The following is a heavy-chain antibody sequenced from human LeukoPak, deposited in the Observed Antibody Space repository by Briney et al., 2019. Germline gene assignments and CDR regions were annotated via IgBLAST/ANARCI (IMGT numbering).Heavy chain of an antibody. Sequence: GGSLRLSCAASGFTFSSYAMNWVRQAPGKGLEWVAVISYDGSNKYYADSVKGRFTISRDNSKNTLYLQMNSLKAEDTAVYYCASRSDYGGNLYWGQGTLVTVSS. J-gene: IGHJ4*02. CDR2: ISYDGSNK. V-gene: IGHV3-30*04. D-gene: IGHD4-23*01. CDR3: ASRSDYGGNLY. CDR1: GFTFSSYA.